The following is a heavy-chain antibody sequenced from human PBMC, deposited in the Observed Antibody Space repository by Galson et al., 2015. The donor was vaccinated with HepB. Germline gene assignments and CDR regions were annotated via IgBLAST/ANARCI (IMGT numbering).Heavy chain of an antibody. V-gene: IGHV5-10-1*01. Sequence: QSGAEVTKPGESLRISCKGSGYSFTSYWISWVRQMPGKGLEWMGRIDPSDSYTNYSPSFQGHVTISADKSISTAYLQWSSLKASDTAMYYCARRLIVVVPAAPNPSDAFDIWGQGTMVTVSS. CDR2: IDPSDSYT. D-gene: IGHD2-2*01. CDR1: GYSFTSYW. J-gene: IGHJ3*02. CDR3: ARRLIVVVPAAPNPSDAFDI.